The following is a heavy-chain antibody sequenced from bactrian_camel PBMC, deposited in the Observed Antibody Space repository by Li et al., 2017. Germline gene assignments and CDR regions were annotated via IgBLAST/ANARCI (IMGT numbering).Heavy chain of an antibody. D-gene: IGHD3*01. Sequence: DVQLVESGGGLVQPGGSLRLSCVASGFEFRGMAMSWVRQAPGKGLEWISTLSSGAGTSYYADSVKGRFTISRDNAKNTLFLQMNSLKSEDTATYYCAAGRTEHDVGWCPTGSVWYHYWGQGTQVTVS. V-gene: IGHV3S31*01. CDR2: LSSGAGTS. CDR1: GFEFRGMA. J-gene: IGHJ4*01. CDR3: AAGRTEHDVGWCPTGSVWYHY.